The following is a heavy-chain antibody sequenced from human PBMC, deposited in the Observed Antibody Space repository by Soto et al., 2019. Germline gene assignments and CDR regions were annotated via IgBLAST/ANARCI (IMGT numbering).Heavy chain of an antibody. J-gene: IGHJ6*03. CDR1: GFTFSGSA. V-gene: IGHV3-73*01. D-gene: IGHD1-7*01. CDR2: IRSKANSYAT. Sequence: GGSLRLSCAASGFTFSGSAMHWVRQASGKGLEWVGRIRSKANSYATAYAASVKGRFTISRDDSKNTAYLQMNSLKTEDTAVYYCTRRPGRETGTTAYYYYMDVWGKGTTVTVSS. CDR3: TRRPGRETGTTAYYYYMDV.